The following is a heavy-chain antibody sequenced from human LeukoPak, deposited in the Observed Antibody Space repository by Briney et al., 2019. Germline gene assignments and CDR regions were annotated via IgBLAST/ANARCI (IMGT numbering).Heavy chain of an antibody. J-gene: IGHJ4*02. CDR1: GGTFSSYA. Sequence: SVKVPCKASGGTFSSYAISWVRQAPGRGLEWRGGIIPIFGTANYAQKFQGRVTITADESTSTAYMELSSLRSEDTAVYYYALLGYCSSTSCYGYWGQGTLVTVSS. V-gene: IGHV1-69*13. CDR3: ALLGYCSSTSCYGY. D-gene: IGHD2-2*01. CDR2: IIPIFGTA.